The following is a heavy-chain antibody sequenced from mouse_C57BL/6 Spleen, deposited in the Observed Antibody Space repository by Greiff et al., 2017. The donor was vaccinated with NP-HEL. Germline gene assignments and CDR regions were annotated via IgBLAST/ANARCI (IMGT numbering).Heavy chain of an antibody. CDR2: ISYDGSN. J-gene: IGHJ2*01. CDR3: ARELGHYFDY. V-gene: IGHV3-6*01. CDR1: GYSITSGYY. Sequence: ESGPGLVKPSQSLSLTCSVTGYSITSGYYWNWIRQFPGNKLEWMGYISYDGSNNYNPSLKNRISITRDTSKNQFFLKLNSVTTEDTATYYCARELGHYFDYWGQGTTLTVSS. D-gene: IGHD4-1*01.